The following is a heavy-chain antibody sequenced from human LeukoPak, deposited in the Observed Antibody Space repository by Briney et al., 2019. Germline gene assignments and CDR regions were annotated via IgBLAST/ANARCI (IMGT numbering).Heavy chain of an antibody. CDR2: IYPRDGST. CDR3: ARDQEGFDY. CDR1: GYTFTSNY. V-gene: IGHV1-46*01. Sequence: AASLKVSCKAYGYTFTSNYIHWVRQAPGQGLEWMGMIYPRDGSTSYAQKFQGRVTVTRDTSTSTVHMELSGLRSEDTAVYYCARDQEGFDYWGQGTLVTVSS. J-gene: IGHJ4*02.